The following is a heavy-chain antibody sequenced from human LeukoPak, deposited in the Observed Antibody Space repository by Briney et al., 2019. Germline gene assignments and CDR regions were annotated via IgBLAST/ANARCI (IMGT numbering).Heavy chain of an antibody. Sequence: SETLSLTCAVYGGSFSGYYWSWIRQPPGKGLEWIGEINHSGSTNYNPSLKSRVTISVDTSKNQFSLKLSSVAAADTAVYYCARGNTILEAFDIWGQGTMVTVSS. J-gene: IGHJ3*02. CDR2: INHSGST. CDR1: GGSFSGYY. D-gene: IGHD3-9*01. CDR3: ARGNTILEAFDI. V-gene: IGHV4-34*01.